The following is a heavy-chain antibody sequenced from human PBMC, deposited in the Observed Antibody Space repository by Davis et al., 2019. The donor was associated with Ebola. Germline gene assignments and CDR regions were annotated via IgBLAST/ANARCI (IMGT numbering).Heavy chain of an antibody. CDR3: AERGGSV. D-gene: IGHD3-16*01. CDR2: IYYTGST. CDR1: GVSISRHY. V-gene: IGHV4-59*11. J-gene: IGHJ4*02. Sequence: PSETLSLTCTVSGVSISRHYWSWIRQPPGKRLEWIGSIYYTGSTNYNPSLKSRVTISVDTSKNQFSLNLSSLTAADTAVYYCAERGGSVWGQGTLVTVSS.